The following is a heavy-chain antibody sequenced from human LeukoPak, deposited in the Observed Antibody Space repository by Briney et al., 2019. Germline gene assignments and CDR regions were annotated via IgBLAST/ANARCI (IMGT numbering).Heavy chain of an antibody. D-gene: IGHD2-2*01. J-gene: IGHJ6*02. V-gene: IGHV4-34*01. Sequence: PSETLSLTCAVYGGSFSGYYWSWIRQPPGKGLEWIGEINHSGSTHYNPSLKSRVTISVDTSKNQFSLKLSSVTAADTAVYYCARLKVPAASLYYYGMDVWGQGTTVTVSS. CDR3: ARLKVPAASLYYYGMDV. CDR1: GGSFSGYY. CDR2: INHSGST.